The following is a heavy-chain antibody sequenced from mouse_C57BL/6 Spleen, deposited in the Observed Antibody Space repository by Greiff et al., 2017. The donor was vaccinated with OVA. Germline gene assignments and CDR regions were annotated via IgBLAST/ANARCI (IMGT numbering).Heavy chain of an antibody. CDR1: GYTFTTYP. J-gene: IGHJ1*03. CDR3: ARTGAYWYFDV. Sequence: VMLVESGAELVKPGASVKMSCKASGYTFTTYPIEWMKQNHGKSLEWIGNFHPYNDDTKYNEKFKGKATLTVEKSSSTVYLGLSRLTSDDSAVYYCARTGAYWYFDVWGTGTTVTVSS. D-gene: IGHD4-1*01. V-gene: IGHV1-47*01. CDR2: FHPYNDDT.